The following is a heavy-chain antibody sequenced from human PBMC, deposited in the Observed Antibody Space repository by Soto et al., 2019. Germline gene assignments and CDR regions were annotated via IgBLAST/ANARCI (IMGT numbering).Heavy chain of an antibody. CDR1: GFTFSSYA. D-gene: IGHD3-10*01. Sequence: EVQLLESGGGLVQPGGSLRLSCAASGFTFSSYAMSWVRQAPGKGLEWVSTISGSGGSTYYADSVKGRFTISRDNSKNTLYLQMNSLRAEDTAVYYCAKDRGYGSGSLYSMDVWGQGTTVTVSS. V-gene: IGHV3-23*01. CDR2: ISGSGGST. CDR3: AKDRGYGSGSLYSMDV. J-gene: IGHJ6*02.